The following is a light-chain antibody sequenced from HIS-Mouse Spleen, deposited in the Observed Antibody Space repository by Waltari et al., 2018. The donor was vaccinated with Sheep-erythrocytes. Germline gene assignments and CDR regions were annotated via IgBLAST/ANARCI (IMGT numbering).Light chain of an antibody. J-gene: IGKJ1*01. V-gene: IGKV3-20*01. Sequence: EIVLTQSPGTLSLSPGERATLSCRASQSVSSSYLAWYQQKPGQAPRLLIYGASSRATGIPDRLRGRGSGTDFTLTISRLEPEDFAVYYCQQYGSSPWTFGQGTKVEIK. CDR3: QQYGSSPWT. CDR2: GAS. CDR1: QSVSSSY.